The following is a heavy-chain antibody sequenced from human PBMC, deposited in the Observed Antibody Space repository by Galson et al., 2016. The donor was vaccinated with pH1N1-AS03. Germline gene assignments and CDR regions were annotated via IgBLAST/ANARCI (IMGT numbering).Heavy chain of an antibody. D-gene: IGHD3-10*02. V-gene: IGHV3-11*04. J-gene: IGHJ4*02. CDR1: GFTFSDYD. CDR3: ARVSGGSRLLIFDF. CDR2: ISSSSSPI. Sequence: SLRLSCAASGFTFSDYDMSWIRQAPGKGLEWVSSISSSSSPIYYADSVKGRFTTSRGNAKNSVYLQMNSLRAEDTAVYYCARVSGGSRLLIFDFWGQGTLVTVSS.